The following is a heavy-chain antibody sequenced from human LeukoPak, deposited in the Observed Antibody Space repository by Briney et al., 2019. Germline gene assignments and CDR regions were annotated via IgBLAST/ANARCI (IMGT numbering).Heavy chain of an antibody. CDR2: IYSDGST. CDR1: GFTVRSNC. CDR3: ARERIYFGSGRDLTDARLFYYYGMDV. V-gene: IGHV3-53*01. Sequence: GGSLRLSCVASGFTVRSNCMTWVRQAPGKGLEWVSVIYSDGSTYYSDSVKGRFTISRDNSENTLYLQMNSLRAEDTAVYYCARERIYFGSGRDLTDARLFYYYGMDVWGQGTTVTVSS. J-gene: IGHJ6*02. D-gene: IGHD3-10*01.